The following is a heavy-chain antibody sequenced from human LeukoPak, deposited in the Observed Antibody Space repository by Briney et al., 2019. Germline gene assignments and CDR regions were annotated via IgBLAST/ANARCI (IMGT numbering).Heavy chain of an antibody. CDR2: ISDIGSI. CDR1: GGSISSYY. V-gene: IGHV4-59*08. Sequence: PSETLSHTCTVSGGSISSYYWSWIRQPPGKGLEWIAYISDIGSINYNPSLKSRVTISLDTSKNQFSLKLSSVTAADTAVYYCAGHHPRNTVDFWGQGTLVTVSS. CDR3: AGHHPRNTVDF. J-gene: IGHJ4*02. D-gene: IGHD2/OR15-2a*01.